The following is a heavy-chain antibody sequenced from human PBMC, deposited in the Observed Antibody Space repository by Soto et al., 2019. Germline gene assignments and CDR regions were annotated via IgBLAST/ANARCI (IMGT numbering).Heavy chain of an antibody. V-gene: IGHV3-30*18. D-gene: IGHD3-22*01. CDR3: AKDRGYYDFDY. Sequence: VGSLRLSCAASGFTFSRYGMHWVRQAPGKGLEWVAVTSSDGSNKYYADSVKGRFTISRDNSKNTLFLQMNSLRADDTAVYYCAKDRGYYDFDYCGQRTLVTVSS. J-gene: IGHJ4*02. CDR1: GFTFSRYG. CDR2: TSSDGSNK.